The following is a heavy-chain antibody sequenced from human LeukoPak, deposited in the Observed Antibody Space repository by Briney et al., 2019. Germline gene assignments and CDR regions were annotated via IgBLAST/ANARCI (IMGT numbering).Heavy chain of an antibody. J-gene: IGHJ4*02. CDR3: AKGGNIVVVVAAN. CDR2: IYSGGST. V-gene: IGHV3-53*01. CDR1: GFTVSSNY. D-gene: IGHD2-15*01. Sequence: GGSLRLSCAASGFTVSSNYMSWVRQAPGKGLEWVSVIYSGGSTYYADSVKGRFTISRDNSKNTLYLQMNSLRAEDTAVYYCAKGGNIVVVVAANWGQGTLVTVSS.